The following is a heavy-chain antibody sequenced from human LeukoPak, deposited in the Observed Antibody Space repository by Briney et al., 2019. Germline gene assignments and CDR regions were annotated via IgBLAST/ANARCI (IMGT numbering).Heavy chain of an antibody. D-gene: IGHD1-26*01. Sequence: AGGSLRLSCAASGFTFSGSAIHWVRQSSGKGLEWVGHIDKKDNFYATTSAASVTGRFTISGDDSKNTAYLQMNSLKTEDTALYYCTRDSGTYNWLDPWGQGTLVTVSS. CDR3: TRDSGTYNWLDP. V-gene: IGHV3-73*01. CDR1: GFTFSGSA. J-gene: IGHJ5*02. CDR2: IDKKDNFYAT.